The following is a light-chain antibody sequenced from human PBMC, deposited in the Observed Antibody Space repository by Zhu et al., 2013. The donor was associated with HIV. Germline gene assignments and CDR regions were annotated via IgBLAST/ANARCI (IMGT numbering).Light chain of an antibody. CDR1: SGDIGGYNY. CDR2: DVS. J-gene: IGLJ2*01. CDR3: SSYTSTATLL. V-gene: IGLV2-14*01. Sequence: QSALTQPASVSGSPGQSITISCTGTSGDIGGYNYVSWYQQHPGKAPKLIISDVSNRPSGVSNRFSGSKSGNTASLTISGLQAEDEGDYYCSSYTSTATLLFGGGTKLTVL.